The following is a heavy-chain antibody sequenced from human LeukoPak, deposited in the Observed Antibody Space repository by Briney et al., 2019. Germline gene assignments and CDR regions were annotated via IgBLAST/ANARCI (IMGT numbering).Heavy chain of an antibody. V-gene: IGHV4-59*08. CDR1: GGSISSYY. CDR2: IYYSGST. CDR3: ARRSPVTASIDY. Sequence: SETLSLTCTVSGGSISSYYWSWIRQPPGKGLEWIWYIYYSGSTNYNPSPKSRVTISVDTSKNHFSLKLSSVTAADTAVYYCARRSPVTASIDYWGQGTLVIVSS. D-gene: IGHD2-21*02. J-gene: IGHJ4*02.